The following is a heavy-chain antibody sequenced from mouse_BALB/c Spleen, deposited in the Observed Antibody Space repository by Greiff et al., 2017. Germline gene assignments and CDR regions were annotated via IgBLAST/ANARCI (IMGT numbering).Heavy chain of an antibody. CDR3: ARDDYGFDY. Sequence: EVQLVESGGGLVQPGGSRKLSCAASGFTFSSFGMHWVRQAPEKGLEWVAYISSGSSTIYYADTVKGRFTISRDNPKNTLFLQMTSLRSEDTAMYYCARDDYGFDYWGQGTTLTVSS. CDR2: ISSGSSTI. V-gene: IGHV5-17*02. J-gene: IGHJ2*01. D-gene: IGHD2-4*01. CDR1: GFTFSSFG.